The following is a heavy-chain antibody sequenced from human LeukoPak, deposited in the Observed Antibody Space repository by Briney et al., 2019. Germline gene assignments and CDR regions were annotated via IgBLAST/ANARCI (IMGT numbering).Heavy chain of an antibody. CDR3: ARELADDFWSGYYLNYFDY. V-gene: IGHV3-30*02. CDR1: GFTFSSYG. D-gene: IGHD3-3*01. CDR2: IRYDGSNK. Sequence: PGGSLRLSCAASGFTFSSYGMHWVRQAPGKGLEWVAFIRYDGSNKYYADSVKGRFTISRDNSKNTLYLQMNSMRAEDTAVYYCARELADDFWSGYYLNYFDYWGQGTLVTVSS. J-gene: IGHJ4*02.